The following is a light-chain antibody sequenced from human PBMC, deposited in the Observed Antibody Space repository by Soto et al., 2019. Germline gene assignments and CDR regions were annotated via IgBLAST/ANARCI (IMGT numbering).Light chain of an antibody. CDR1: TSNIGAGYD. Sequence: QSVLTQPPSASGTPGQTVTISCVGGTSNIGAGYDVHWYQQLPGTAPKLLIYGNTNRPSGVPDRFSGSKSGTSASLAITGLQAEDEAEYYCQSFDSSLSGVFGGGTKLTVL. CDR3: QSFDSSLSGV. J-gene: IGLJ3*02. V-gene: IGLV1-40*01. CDR2: GNT.